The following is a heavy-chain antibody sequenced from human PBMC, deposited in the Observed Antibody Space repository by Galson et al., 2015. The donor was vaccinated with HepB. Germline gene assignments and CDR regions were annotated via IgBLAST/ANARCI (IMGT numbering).Heavy chain of an antibody. V-gene: IGHV1-69*13. CDR1: GGTFSSYA. D-gene: IGHD2-2*01. J-gene: IGHJ6*02. CDR3: ARGYCSSTSCYEPYYYGMDV. CDR2: IIPIFGIA. Sequence: SVKVSCKASGGTFSSYAISWVRQAPGQGLEWMGGIIPIFGIANYAQKFQGRVTITADESTSTAYMELSSLRSEDTAVYYCARGYCSSTSCYEPYYYGMDVWGQGTTVTVSS.